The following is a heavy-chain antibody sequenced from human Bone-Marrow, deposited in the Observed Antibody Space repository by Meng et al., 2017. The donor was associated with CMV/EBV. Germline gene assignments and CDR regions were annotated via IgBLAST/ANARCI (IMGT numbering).Heavy chain of an antibody. V-gene: IGHV3-20*04. D-gene: IGHD2-2*01. CDR3: ARGLVVPAAQPNHYYYYGMDV. CDR1: GFTFDDYG. CDR2: INWNGGST. Sequence: GESLKISCAASGFTFDDYGMSWVRQAPGKGLEWISGINWNGGSTTYADSVKGRFTISRDNAKNSLYLQLNSLGAEDTALFYCARGLVVPAAQPNHYYYYGMDVWGQGTTVTVSS. J-gene: IGHJ6*02.